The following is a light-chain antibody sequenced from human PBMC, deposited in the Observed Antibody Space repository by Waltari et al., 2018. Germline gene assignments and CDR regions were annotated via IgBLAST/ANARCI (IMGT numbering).Light chain of an antibody. CDR1: ALPKQY. J-gene: IGLJ2*01. CDR3: QSADSRGTYPVV. CDR2: KDR. Sequence: SYELTQPPSVSVSPGQTARITCPGDALPKQYAYWYQQKPGQAPVLGIYKDRERPPGVPGRVSGSSSGTTVTLTISGVQAEDEADYYCQSADSRGTYPVVFGGGTKLTVL. V-gene: IGLV3-25*03.